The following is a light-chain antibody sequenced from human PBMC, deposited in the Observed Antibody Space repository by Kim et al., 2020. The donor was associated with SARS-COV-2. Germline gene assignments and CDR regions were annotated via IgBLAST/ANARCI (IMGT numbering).Light chain of an antibody. CDR1: DSNIGNHY. CDR2: DNN. Sequence: GQKGTISCSGSDSNIGNHYVSWYQHLPGTAPKLLIYDNNKRPSGIPDRFSGSKSGTSATLGITGLQTGDEADYYCVTWDISLSEVLFGGGTQLTVL. CDR3: VTWDISLSEVL. J-gene: IGLJ2*01. V-gene: IGLV1-51*01.